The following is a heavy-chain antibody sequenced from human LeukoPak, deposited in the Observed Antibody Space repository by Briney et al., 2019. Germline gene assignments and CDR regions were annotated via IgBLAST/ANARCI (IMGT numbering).Heavy chain of an antibody. V-gene: IGHV3-11*04. D-gene: IGHD3-22*01. CDR1: GFTVSSNY. CDR3: AREAWDYYDSSGNHDLDY. Sequence: GGSLRPSCAASGFTVSSNYMSWVRQAPGKGLEWVSQISGRGGSIDYADSVMGRFTISRDNAKNSLYLQMNSLRAEDTAVYFCAREAWDYYDSSGNHDLDYWGQGTLVTVSS. J-gene: IGHJ4*02. CDR2: ISGRGGSI.